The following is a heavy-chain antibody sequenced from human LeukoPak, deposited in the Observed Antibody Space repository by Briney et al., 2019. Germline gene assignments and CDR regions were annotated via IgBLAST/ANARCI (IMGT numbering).Heavy chain of an antibody. CDR1: GGSFSGYY. J-gene: IGHJ4*02. V-gene: IGHV4-34*01. CDR3: ARGRWHPSVRVDY. Sequence: SETLSLTCAVYGGSFSGYYWSWIRQPPGKGLEWIGQINHSGSTNYNPSLKSRVTISVDTSKNQFSLKLNSVTAADTAVYFCARGRWHPSVRVDYWGQGVLVTVSS. CDR2: INHSGST. D-gene: IGHD6-13*01.